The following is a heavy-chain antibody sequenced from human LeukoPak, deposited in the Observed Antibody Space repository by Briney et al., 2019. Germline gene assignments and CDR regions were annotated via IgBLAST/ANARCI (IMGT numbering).Heavy chain of an antibody. D-gene: IGHD6-25*01. CDR2: ISSTGSTI. V-gene: IGHV3-48*03. CDR3: AKDRLPNWFDP. CDR1: GFTFSSYE. Sequence: PGGSLRLSCAASGFTFSSYEMNWVRQAPGKGLEWVSYISSTGSTIYYADSVKGRFTISRDNSKNTLYLQMNSLRAEDTAVYYCAKDRLPNWFDPWGQGTLVTVSS. J-gene: IGHJ5*02.